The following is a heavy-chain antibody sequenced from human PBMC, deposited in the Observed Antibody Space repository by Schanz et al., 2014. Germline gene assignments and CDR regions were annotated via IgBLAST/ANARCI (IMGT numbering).Heavy chain of an antibody. CDR2: VSSYDTTV. CDR1: GFTFADYY. J-gene: IGHJ5*02. CDR3: AKDQLANYRGSGYNWFDP. V-gene: IGHV3-11*01. D-gene: IGHD3-10*01. Sequence: QVQLLESGGGLFKPGGSLRLSCAGSGFTFADYYMTWIRQAPGKGLDWISYVSSYDTTVSYADSVKGRFSVSRDNSKNTLYLQMNSLRADDTAVYYCAKDQLANYRGSGYNWFDPWGQGTLVTVSS.